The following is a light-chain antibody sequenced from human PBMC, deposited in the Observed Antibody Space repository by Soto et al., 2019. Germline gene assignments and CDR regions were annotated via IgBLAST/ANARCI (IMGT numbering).Light chain of an antibody. CDR3: QSWGPGIQV. CDR2: INSDGSH. V-gene: IGLV4-69*01. J-gene: IGLJ3*02. Sequence: QLVLTQSPSASASLGASVRLTCTLSSGHTTYAIAWHQQQSGKGPRFLMKINSDGSHSKVDGFFERFSGSSSGAERHLTISSLQSEDEADYYCQSWGPGIQVFGGGTKLTVL. CDR1: SGHTTYA.